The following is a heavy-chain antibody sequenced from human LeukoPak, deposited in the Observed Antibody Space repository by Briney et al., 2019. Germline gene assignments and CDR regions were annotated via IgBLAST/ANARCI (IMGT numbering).Heavy chain of an antibody. D-gene: IGHD3-3*01. V-gene: IGHV3-74*01. CDR3: AKDHDFWSGFPDY. CDR1: GFTFSSYW. CDR2: INSDGSTT. Sequence: GGSLRLSCAASGFTFSSYWMHWVRQAPGKGLVWVSRINSDGSTTTYADSVEGRFTISRDNAKNTLYLQMNSQRAEDTAVYYCAKDHDFWSGFPDYWGQGTLVTVSS. J-gene: IGHJ4*02.